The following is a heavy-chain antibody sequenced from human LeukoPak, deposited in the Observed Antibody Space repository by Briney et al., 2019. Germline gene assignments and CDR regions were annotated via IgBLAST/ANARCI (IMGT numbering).Heavy chain of an antibody. J-gene: IGHJ4*02. CDR1: GYTFTSHY. CDR3: VRESGGLAFRSFDY. CDR2: INPSGGST. V-gene: IGHV1-46*01. D-gene: IGHD2/OR15-2a*01. Sequence: ASVKVSCKASGYTFTSHYMHWVRQAPGQGLEWMGIINPSGGSTIYAQKFQGRVTMTRDTSTSTVYMELSSLRSEDTAVYYWVRESGGLAFRSFDYWGQGTLVTVSS.